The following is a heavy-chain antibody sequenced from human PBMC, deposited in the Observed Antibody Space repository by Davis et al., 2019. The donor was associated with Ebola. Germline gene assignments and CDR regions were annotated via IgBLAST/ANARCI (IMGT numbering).Heavy chain of an antibody. CDR1: GFTSSGSA. CDR3: TSAQPDY. J-gene: IGHJ4*02. Sequence: GESLTLSCAASGFTSSGSAMHWVRQASGKGLEWVGRIRSKANSYATAYAASLKGRFTISRDDSKNTAYLQMNSLKTEDTAVYYCTSAQPDYWGQGTLVTVSS. V-gene: IGHV3-73*01. CDR2: IRSKANSYAT. D-gene: IGHD1-14*01.